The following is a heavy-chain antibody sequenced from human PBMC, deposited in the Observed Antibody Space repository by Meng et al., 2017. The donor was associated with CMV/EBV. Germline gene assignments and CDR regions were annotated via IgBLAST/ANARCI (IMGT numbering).Heavy chain of an antibody. J-gene: IGHJ3*02. CDR2: IKSKTDGGTT. Sequence: GESLKISCAASGFTFSSYGMHWVRQAPGKGLEWVGRIKSKTDGGTTDYAAPVKGRFTISRDDSKNTLYLQMNSLKTEDTAVYYCTTAPSLLYSSSWDDAFDIWGQGTMVTVSS. V-gene: IGHV3-15*01. D-gene: IGHD6-13*01. CDR1: GFTFSSYG. CDR3: TTAPSLLYSSSWDDAFDI.